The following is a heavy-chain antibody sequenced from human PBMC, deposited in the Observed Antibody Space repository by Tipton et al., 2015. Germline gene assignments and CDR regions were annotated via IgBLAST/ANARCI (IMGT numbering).Heavy chain of an antibody. CDR3: ARDRGSGWSEGFDY. CDR1: GGTFSSYA. Sequence: QLVQSGAEVKEPGSSVKVSCKTSGGTFSSYAISWVRQAPGQGLEWMGWISAYNGHTNYAQKLQGRLTMTADTSTSTAYMELRSLTSDDTAVYYCARDRGSGWSEGFDYWGQGTLVTVSS. J-gene: IGHJ4*02. V-gene: IGHV1-18*01. CDR2: ISAYNGHT. D-gene: IGHD6-19*01.